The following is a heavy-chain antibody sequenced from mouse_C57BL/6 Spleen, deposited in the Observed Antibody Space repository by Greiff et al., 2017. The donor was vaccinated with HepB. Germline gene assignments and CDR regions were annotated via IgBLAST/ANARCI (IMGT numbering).Heavy chain of an antibody. Sequence: EVMLVESEGGLVQPGSSMKLSCTASGFTFSDYYMAWVRQVPEKGLEWVANINYDGSSTYYLDSLKSRFIISRDNAKNILYLQMSSLKSEDTATYYCARVGLLRYYYAMDYWGQGTSVTVSS. J-gene: IGHJ4*01. CDR2: INYDGSST. CDR1: GFTFSDYY. D-gene: IGHD1-1*01. CDR3: ARVGLLRYYYAMDY. V-gene: IGHV5-16*01.